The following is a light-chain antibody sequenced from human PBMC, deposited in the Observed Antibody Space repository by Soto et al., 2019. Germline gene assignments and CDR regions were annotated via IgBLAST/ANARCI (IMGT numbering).Light chain of an antibody. CDR2: GVS. CDR3: QQYDGSLPYT. J-gene: IGKJ2*01. Sequence: EIVLTQSPGTLSLSPGERATLSCRASQTVRNSYLAWYQQKPGQAPRLLIYGVSARATGIPDRFSGSGSGTDFTLTISRLEPEDFAVFYCQQYDGSLPYTFGPGTKMEI. V-gene: IGKV3-20*01. CDR1: QTVRNSY.